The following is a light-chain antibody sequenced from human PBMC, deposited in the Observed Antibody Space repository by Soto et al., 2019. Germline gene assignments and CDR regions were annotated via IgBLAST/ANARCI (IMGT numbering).Light chain of an antibody. CDR1: QSVSNNY. Sequence: ELVLPQSLGTLSLSSGERATLSCRASQSVSNNYLAWYQQKPGQAPRLLIYGASNRATGIPDRFSGSGSGTDFTLTISRLEPEDFAVYYCQQYGSSGTFGQGTKVDVK. J-gene: IGKJ1*01. CDR3: QQYGSSGT. V-gene: IGKV3-20*01. CDR2: GAS.